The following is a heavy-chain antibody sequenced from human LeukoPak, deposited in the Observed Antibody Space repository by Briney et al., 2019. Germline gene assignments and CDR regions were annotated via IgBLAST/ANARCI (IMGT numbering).Heavy chain of an antibody. CDR2: ISGAGGSS. Sequence: GGSLRLSCATSGFAFISSSMSWVRQAPGKGLEWVSTISGAGGSSWYAESVKGRFSISIDNSMNSVSLQMSSLRVEDTAIYYCTKDDSSSSYDYFFDYWGQGTLVIVSS. J-gene: IGHJ4*02. D-gene: IGHD3-22*01. CDR1: GFAFISSS. CDR3: TKDDSSSSYDYFFDY. V-gene: IGHV3-23*01.